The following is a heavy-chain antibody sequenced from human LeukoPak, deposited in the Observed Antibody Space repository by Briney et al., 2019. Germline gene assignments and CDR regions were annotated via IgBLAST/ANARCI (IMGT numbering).Heavy chain of an antibody. CDR3: AKSDGYGLIDY. J-gene: IGHJ4*01. CDR1: GGSISSSSYY. Sequence: SETLSLTCTVSGGSISSSSYYWGWIRQPPGKGLEWIGSIYSSGSTYYNSSLKSRVTISIDTSKNQVSLKMSFVAAADTAVYYCAKSDGYGLIDYWGQGTLVTVSS. V-gene: IGHV4-39*01. D-gene: IGHD2-21*02. CDR2: IYSSGST.